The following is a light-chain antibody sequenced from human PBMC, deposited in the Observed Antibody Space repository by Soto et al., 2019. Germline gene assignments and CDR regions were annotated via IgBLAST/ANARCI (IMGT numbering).Light chain of an antibody. Sequence: QAVVTQPPSVSGAPGQRVTISCTGNSSNIGAGYDVHWYQQLPGTAPKLLIYGNSNRPSGVPDRFSGSKSGTSASLAITGLQAEDEADYYCQSYDSSLFWVFGGGTQLTVL. CDR1: SSNIGAGYD. J-gene: IGLJ3*02. CDR2: GNS. CDR3: QSYDSSLFWV. V-gene: IGLV1-40*01.